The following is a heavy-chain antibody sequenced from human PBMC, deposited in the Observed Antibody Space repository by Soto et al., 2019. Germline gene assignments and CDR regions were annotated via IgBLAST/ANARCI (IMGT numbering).Heavy chain of an antibody. D-gene: IGHD5-18*01. CDR1: GGSISSYY. J-gene: IGHJ3*02. CDR2: IYYSGST. Sequence: SETLSLTCTVSGGSISSYYWSWIRQPPGKGLEWIGYIYYSGSTNYNPSLKSRVTISVDTSKNQFSLKLSSVTAADTAVYYCARQRYSYGYDGDDAFDIWGQGTMVTVSS. V-gene: IGHV4-59*08. CDR3: ARQRYSYGYDGDDAFDI.